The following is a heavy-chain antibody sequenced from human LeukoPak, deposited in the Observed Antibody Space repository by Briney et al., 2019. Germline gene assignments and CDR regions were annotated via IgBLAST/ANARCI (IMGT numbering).Heavy chain of an antibody. Sequence: ASVKVSCKASGYTFTSYGISWVRQAPGQGLEWMGWISAYNGNTNYAQKLQGRVTMTTDTSTSTAYMELRSLRSDDTAVYYCARDSNSSYDFWSGYRSYYGMDVWGQGTTVTVSS. CDR3: ARDSNSSYDFWSGYRSYYGMDV. J-gene: IGHJ6*02. V-gene: IGHV1-18*01. CDR1: GYTFTSYG. CDR2: ISAYNGNT. D-gene: IGHD3-3*01.